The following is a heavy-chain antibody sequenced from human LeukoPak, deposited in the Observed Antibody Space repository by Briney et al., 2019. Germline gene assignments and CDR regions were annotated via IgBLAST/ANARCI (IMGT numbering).Heavy chain of an antibody. J-gene: IGHJ4*02. CDR1: GYTFTSYD. CDR3: ARDQSRGLDY. V-gene: IGHV1-8*01. D-gene: IGHD3-10*01. Sequence: ASVKVSCKASGYTFTSYDINWVRQATGQGLEWMGWMNPNSGNTGYAQKFQGRVTITADKSTSTAYMELSSLRSEDTAVYYCARDQSRGLDYWGQGTLVTVSS. CDR2: MNPNSGNT.